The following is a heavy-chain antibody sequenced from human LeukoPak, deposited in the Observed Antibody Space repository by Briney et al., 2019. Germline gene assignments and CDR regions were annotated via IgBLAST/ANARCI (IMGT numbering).Heavy chain of an antibody. CDR3: ARDTTTYGSEKYTIGMDV. Sequence: SVKVSCKASGGTFGSYAISWVRQAPGQGLEWMGRIIPILGIANYAQKFQGRVTITADKSTSTAYMELSSLRSEDTAVYYCARDTTTYGSEKYTIGMDVWGQGTTVTVSS. J-gene: IGHJ6*02. V-gene: IGHV1-69*04. CDR2: IIPILGIA. D-gene: IGHD3-10*01. CDR1: GGTFGSYA.